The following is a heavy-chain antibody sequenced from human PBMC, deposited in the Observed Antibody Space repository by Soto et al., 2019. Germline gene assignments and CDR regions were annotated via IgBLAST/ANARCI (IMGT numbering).Heavy chain of an antibody. J-gene: IGHJ4*02. CDR1: GGSISSSSYY. CDR3: ARALYSSGPFDF. CDR2: IYYSGST. Sequence: SETLSLTCTVSGGSISSSSYYWGWIRQPPGKGLECIGSIYYSGSTYYNPSLKSRVTISVDTSKNQFSLKLSSVTAADTAVYYCARALYSSGPFDFWGQGTLVTVS. V-gene: IGHV4-39*01. D-gene: IGHD6-19*01.